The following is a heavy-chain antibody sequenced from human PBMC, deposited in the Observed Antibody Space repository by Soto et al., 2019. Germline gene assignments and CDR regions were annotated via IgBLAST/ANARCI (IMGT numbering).Heavy chain of an antibody. CDR1: GGSISSSSYY. D-gene: IGHD3-22*01. CDR2: IYYSGST. V-gene: IGHV4-39*01. CDR3: ARGYVVVMAFDY. J-gene: IGHJ4*02. Sequence: PSETLSLTCTVSGGSISSSSYYWGWIRQPPGKGLEWIGSIYYSGSTYYNPSLKSRVTISVDTSKNQFSLKLSSVTAADTAVYYCARGYVVVMAFDYWGQGTLVTVS.